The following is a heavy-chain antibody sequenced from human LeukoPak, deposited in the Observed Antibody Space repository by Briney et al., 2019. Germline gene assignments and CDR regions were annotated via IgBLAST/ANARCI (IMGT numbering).Heavy chain of an antibody. J-gene: IGHJ4*02. V-gene: IGHV3-48*03. Sequence: TGGSLRLSCAASGFTFSSYEMNWVRQAPGKGLEWVSYISSSGSTIYYADSVKGRFSISRDNAKNSLYLQMNSLRAEDTAVYYCAKDFRARRQLILDYWGQGTLVTVSS. CDR2: ISSSGSTI. CDR1: GFTFSSYE. D-gene: IGHD6-13*01. CDR3: AKDFRARRQLILDY.